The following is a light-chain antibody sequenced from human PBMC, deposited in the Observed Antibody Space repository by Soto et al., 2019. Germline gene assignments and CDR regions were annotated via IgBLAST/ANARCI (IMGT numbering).Light chain of an antibody. CDR3: QQYNSYPWT. V-gene: IGKV1-5*01. Sequence: DIQMTQSPSTLSASVGDRVTITFRASQSISTWLAWYQQKPGKAPKLLIYDASSLESGVPSRFGGGGSGTEFTLTISSLQPDDFATYYCQQYNSYPWTFGQGTKVDI. CDR2: DAS. J-gene: IGKJ1*01. CDR1: QSISTW.